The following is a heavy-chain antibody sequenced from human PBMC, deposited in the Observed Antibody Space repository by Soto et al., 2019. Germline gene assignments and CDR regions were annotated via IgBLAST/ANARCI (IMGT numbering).Heavy chain of an antibody. CDR1: GFTFSNYC. V-gene: IGHV3-7*05. CDR2: IDQDGGEK. Sequence: EVQLVESGGGLVQPGGSLRLSCAASGFTFSNYCMAWVRQAPGKGLEWVANIDQDGGEKYYVDSVKGRFTISRDNAKNSLYLHMNSLRAEDTAVYYCARGENWFDPWGQGTLVTVSS. J-gene: IGHJ5*02. CDR3: ARGENWFDP.